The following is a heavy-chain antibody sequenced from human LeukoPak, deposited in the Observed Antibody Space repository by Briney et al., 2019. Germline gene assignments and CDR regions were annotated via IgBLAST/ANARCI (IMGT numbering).Heavy chain of an antibody. J-gene: IGHJ5*02. CDR2: IYYSGST. CDR3: ARQRDYGDYPHWFDP. CDR1: GGSISSYY. Sequence: PSETLSLTCTVSGGSISSYYWSWIRQPPGKGLEWIGYIYYSGSTNYNPSLKSRVTISVDTSKNQFSLKLSSVTAADTAVYYCARQRDYGDYPHWFDPWGQGTLVTVSS. V-gene: IGHV4-59*08. D-gene: IGHD4-17*01.